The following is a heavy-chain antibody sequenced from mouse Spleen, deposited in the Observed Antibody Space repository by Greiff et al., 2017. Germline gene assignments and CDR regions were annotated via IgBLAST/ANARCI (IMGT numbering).Heavy chain of an antibody. D-gene: IGHD2-1*01. J-gene: IGHJ2*01. Sequence: VQLQQSGAELMKPGASVKLSCKATGYTFTDYWIEWVKQRPGHGLEWIGEILPGSGSTNYSEKFKGKATFTADTSSNTAYMQLSSLTTEDSAIYYCAYGNLDYWGQGTTLTVSS. CDR2: ILPGSGST. V-gene: IGHV1-9*01. CDR1: GYTFTDYW. CDR3: AYGNLDY.